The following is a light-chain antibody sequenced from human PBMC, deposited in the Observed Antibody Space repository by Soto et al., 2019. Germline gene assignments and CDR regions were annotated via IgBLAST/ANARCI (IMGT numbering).Light chain of an antibody. J-gene: IGKJ4*01. Sequence: EIVMTQSPATLSVSPGERATLSCRASQSVSSNLAWYQQKPGQAPRLLIYGASTRATGIPAWFSGSGSGTEFTLTISSLQSEDFAVYYCQQRSNWFLTFGGGTKVDIK. CDR3: QQRSNWFLT. V-gene: IGKV3-15*01. CDR2: GAS. CDR1: QSVSSN.